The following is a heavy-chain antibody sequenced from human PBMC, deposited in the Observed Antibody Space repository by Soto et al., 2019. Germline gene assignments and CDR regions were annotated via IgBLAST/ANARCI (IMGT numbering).Heavy chain of an antibody. CDR2: IYYSGST. CDR3: ARLGSGYDFIFDY. J-gene: IGHJ4*02. D-gene: IGHD5-12*01. CDR1: GGSISSSSYY. Sequence: PSETLSLTCTISGGSISSSSYYWGWIRQPPGKGLEWIGSIYYSGSTYYNPSLKSRVTISVDTSKNQFSLKLSSVTAADTAVYYCARLGSGYDFIFDYWGQGTLVTVS. V-gene: IGHV4-39*01.